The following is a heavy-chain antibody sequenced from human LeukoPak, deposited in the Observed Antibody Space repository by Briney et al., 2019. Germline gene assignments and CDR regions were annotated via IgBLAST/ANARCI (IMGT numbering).Heavy chain of an antibody. D-gene: IGHD3-3*01. CDR1: GFTFSSYG. CDR2: ISYDGSNK. V-gene: IGHV3-30*18. CDR3: AKDLPVIIGYYYYGTDV. J-gene: IGHJ6*02. Sequence: GGSLRVSCAASGFTFSSYGMHWVRQAPGKGLEWVAVISYDGSNKYYADSVKGRFTLSRDNSKNTLYLQMNSLRAEDTAVYYPAKDLPVIIGYYYYGTDVWGQGTTVTASS.